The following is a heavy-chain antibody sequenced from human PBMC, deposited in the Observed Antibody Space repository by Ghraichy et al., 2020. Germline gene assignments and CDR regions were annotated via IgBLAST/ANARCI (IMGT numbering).Heavy chain of an antibody. CDR1: GRSFNLYY. D-gene: IGHD4-11*01. Sequence: GSLRLSCAVYGRSFNLYYWNWIRQSPGKGPEWIGEINHSGSTDFNPSLKSRVTMSVDPSKSQFSLNLTSVTVADTAIYYCAARTPGYKHNYVAGYFFDLWGRGTLLTVAS. CDR3: AARTPGYKHNYVAGYFFDL. CDR2: INHSGST. J-gene: IGHJ2*01. V-gene: IGHV4-34*01.